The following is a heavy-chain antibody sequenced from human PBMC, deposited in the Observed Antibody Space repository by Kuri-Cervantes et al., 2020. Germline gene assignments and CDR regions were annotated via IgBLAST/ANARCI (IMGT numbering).Heavy chain of an antibody. V-gene: IGHV1-24*01. J-gene: IGHJ6*02. CDR2: FDPEDGET. CDR3: ASSAFPAAGPHYYYYGMDV. Sequence: APVKVSCKVSGYTLTELSMHWVRQAPGKGLEWMGGFDPEDGETIYAQKFQGRVTMTEDTSTDTAYMELSSLRSEDTAVYYCASSAFPAAGPHYYYYGMDVWGQGTTVTVSS. CDR1: GYTLTELS. D-gene: IGHD6-13*01.